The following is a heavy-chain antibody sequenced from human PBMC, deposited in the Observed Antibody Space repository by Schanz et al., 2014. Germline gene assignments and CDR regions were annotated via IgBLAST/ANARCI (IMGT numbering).Heavy chain of an antibody. CDR2: IYHSGST. V-gene: IGHV4-4*02. CDR1: GGSISSSNW. Sequence: QVQLQESGPGLVKPSGTLSLTCAVSGGSISSSNWWSWVRQSPGKGLEWIGEIYHSGSTIYKPSLKSRFTIGVDKSKTRLPLTLSSVTAADTAVYYCASARSSSWMGLYGMDVWGQGTTVTVSS. D-gene: IGHD2-2*01. J-gene: IGHJ6*02. CDR3: ASARSSSWMGLYGMDV.